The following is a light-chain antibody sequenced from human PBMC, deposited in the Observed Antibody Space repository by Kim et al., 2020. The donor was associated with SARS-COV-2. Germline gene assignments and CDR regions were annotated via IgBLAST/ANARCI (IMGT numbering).Light chain of an antibody. J-gene: IGLJ3*02. Sequence: QSVLSQLPSASGTPGQRVTISCSGGSSNIGSNTVNWYQQLPGTAPKFLIYDNYQRPSGVPDRFSGSKSGTSASLAISGLQSEDEAYYYCSTWDDSLDNPVFGGGTQLTVL. CDR1: SSNIGSNT. CDR2: DNY. CDR3: STWDDSLDNPV. V-gene: IGLV1-44*01.